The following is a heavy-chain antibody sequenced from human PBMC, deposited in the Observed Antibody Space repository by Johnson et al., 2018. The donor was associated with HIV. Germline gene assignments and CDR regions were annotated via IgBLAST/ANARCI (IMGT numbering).Heavy chain of an antibody. V-gene: IGHV3-30*04. CDR1: GFTFSSYA. CDR2: ISYDGSNK. Sequence: VQLVESGGGVVQPGRSLRLSCAASGFTFSSYAMHWVSQAPGKGLEWVAVISYDGSNKYYADSVKGRFTISRDNSKNTLYLQMNSLRAEDTAVYYCARDMVGATFDDAFDIWGQGTMVTVSS. J-gene: IGHJ3*02. CDR3: ARDMVGATFDDAFDI. D-gene: IGHD1-26*01.